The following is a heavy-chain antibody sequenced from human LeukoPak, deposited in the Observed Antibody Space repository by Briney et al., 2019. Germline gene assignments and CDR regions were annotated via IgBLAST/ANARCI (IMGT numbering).Heavy chain of an antibody. Sequence: GGSLRLSCAASGFTFSSYAMSWVRQAPGKGLEWVSGISGSGDNTYYADSVKGRFTISRDNSKNTLSLQMSSLRVEDTAIYYCARRGGSRGWGAFDIWGQGTIVTVSS. D-gene: IGHD6-19*01. CDR2: ISGSGDNT. CDR1: GFTFSSYA. J-gene: IGHJ3*02. CDR3: ARRGGSRGWGAFDI. V-gene: IGHV3-23*01.